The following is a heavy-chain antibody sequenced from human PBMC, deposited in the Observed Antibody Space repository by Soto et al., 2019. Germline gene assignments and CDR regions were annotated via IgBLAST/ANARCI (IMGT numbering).Heavy chain of an antibody. Sequence: GGSLRLSCAASGFTFSSYGMHWVRQAPGKGLEWVAVIWYDGSNKYYADSVKGRFTISRDNSKNTLYLQMNSLRAEDTAVYYCARDATIAAAGPTSLDVWGKGTTVTVSS. J-gene: IGHJ6*04. D-gene: IGHD6-13*01. CDR3: ARDATIAAAGPTSLDV. CDR1: GFTFSSYG. V-gene: IGHV3-33*01. CDR2: IWYDGSNK.